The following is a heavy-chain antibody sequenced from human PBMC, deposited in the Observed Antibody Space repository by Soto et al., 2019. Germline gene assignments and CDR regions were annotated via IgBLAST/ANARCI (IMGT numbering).Heavy chain of an antibody. CDR2: IHYSGTT. Sequence: ASETLSLTCAVYGGSFSGYYWTWIRQPQGKGLEWIGYIHYSGTTSFFPSYNPSLRSRVTISEDTSKNQFSLKLLSVTTADTAVYFCAAGEASSRNLAPYYLDFWGQGTLVTVSS. CDR3: AAGEASSRNLAPYYLDF. J-gene: IGHJ4*02. V-gene: IGHV4-59*01. D-gene: IGHD6-13*01. CDR1: GGSFSGYY.